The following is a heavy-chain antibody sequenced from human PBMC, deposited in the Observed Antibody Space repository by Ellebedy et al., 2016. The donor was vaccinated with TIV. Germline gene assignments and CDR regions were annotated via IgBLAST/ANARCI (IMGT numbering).Heavy chain of an antibody. CDR2: IIPILGIA. Sequence: AASVKVSCKASGATFNTYAITWVRQAPGQGLEWMGRIIPILGIANYAQKLQGRVTMTTDTSTSTAYMELRSLRSDDTAVYYCARDTRPQGYSSGYYRYGMDVWGQGTTVTVSS. CDR1: GATFNTYA. D-gene: IGHD3-22*01. J-gene: IGHJ6*02. V-gene: IGHV1-69*04. CDR3: ARDTRPQGYSSGYYRYGMDV.